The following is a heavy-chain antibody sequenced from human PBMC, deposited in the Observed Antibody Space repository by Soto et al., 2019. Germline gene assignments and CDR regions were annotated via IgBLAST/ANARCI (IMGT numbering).Heavy chain of an antibody. J-gene: IGHJ4*02. V-gene: IGHV1-3*05. Sequence: QVQLVQSGAEEKKPGASVKVSCKASGYTFTSYAMHWVRQAPGQRLEWMGWINAGNGNTKYSEKFQGRVTITRDTYASTAYMELSSLRSGDTAVYYCPRDVAAADYWGQGTLVTVSS. CDR2: INAGNGNT. D-gene: IGHD6-13*01. CDR3: PRDVAAADY. CDR1: GYTFTSYA.